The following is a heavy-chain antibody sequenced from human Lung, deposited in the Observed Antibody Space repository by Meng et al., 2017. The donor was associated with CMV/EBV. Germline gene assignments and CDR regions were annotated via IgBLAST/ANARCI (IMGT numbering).Heavy chain of an antibody. V-gene: IGHV5-51*01. Sequence: GESLKISCKGSGYSFTSYWIGWVRQMPGNGLEWMGIIYPGDSDTRYSPSFQGQVTISADKSISTAYLQWSSLKASDTAMYYCARQSSLGYCSSTSCYSYYGMDVXGQGXTVTVSS. CDR1: GYSFTSYW. D-gene: IGHD2-2*02. CDR2: IYPGDSDT. J-gene: IGHJ6*02. CDR3: ARQSSLGYCSSTSCYSYYGMDV.